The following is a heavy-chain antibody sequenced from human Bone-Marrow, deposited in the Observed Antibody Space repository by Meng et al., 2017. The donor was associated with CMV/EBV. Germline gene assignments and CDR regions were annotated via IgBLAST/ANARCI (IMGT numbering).Heavy chain of an antibody. CDR3: YCIAARSDAFDI. J-gene: IGHJ3*02. V-gene: IGHV3-48*03. Sequence: GESLKISCAASGFTFSFYAMHWVRQAPGKGLEWVSYISNTGDTTYYADSVKGRFTISRDNAKNSLSLQMNSLRAEDTAVYYCYCIAARSDAFDIWGLGTMVTVSS. CDR2: ISNTGDTT. CDR1: GFTFSFYA. D-gene: IGHD6-6*01.